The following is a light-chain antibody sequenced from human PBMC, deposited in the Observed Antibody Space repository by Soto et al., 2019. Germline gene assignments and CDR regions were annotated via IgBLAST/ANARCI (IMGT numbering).Light chain of an antibody. Sequence: QSALTQPASVSGSPGQSITISCTGTSRDVGGYNYVSWYQQHPGKAPKLMIYEVSNRPSGVSNRFSGSKSGNTASLTISGLQAEDEADYYCSSYTSSSTHWVFGGGTQLTVL. CDR1: SRDVGGYNY. CDR3: SSYTSSSTHWV. J-gene: IGLJ3*02. V-gene: IGLV2-14*01. CDR2: EVS.